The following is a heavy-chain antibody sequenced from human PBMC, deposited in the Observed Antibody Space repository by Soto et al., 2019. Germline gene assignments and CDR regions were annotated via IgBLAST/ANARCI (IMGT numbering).Heavy chain of an antibody. J-gene: IGHJ6*01. CDR3: ARAVTWGLDV. CDR2: ISRSSTDI. Sequence: EVQLVESGGGLVQPGGSLRLSCAASGFTFSLYSMSWVRQAPGKGLEWVSYISRSSTDIHYADSVKGRFTISRDDVTNSMHLQMNSLRDGDTAVYYWARAVTWGLDVWGQGTTVSISS. V-gene: IGHV3-21*02. CDR1: GFTFSLYS. D-gene: IGHD3-10*01.